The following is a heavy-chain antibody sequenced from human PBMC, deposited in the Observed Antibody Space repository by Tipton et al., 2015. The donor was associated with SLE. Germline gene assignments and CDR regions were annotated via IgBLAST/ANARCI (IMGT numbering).Heavy chain of an antibody. V-gene: IGHV3-53*01. CDR3: ARDRWP. J-gene: IGHJ5*02. D-gene: IGHD5-24*01. Sequence: LSLTCAVYGGSFSGYYMSWVRQAPGKGLEWVSVIYSGGSTYYADSVKGRFTISRDNSKNTLYLQMNSLRAEDTAVYYCARDRWPWGQETLVTVSS. CDR2: IYSGGST. CDR1: GGSFSGYY.